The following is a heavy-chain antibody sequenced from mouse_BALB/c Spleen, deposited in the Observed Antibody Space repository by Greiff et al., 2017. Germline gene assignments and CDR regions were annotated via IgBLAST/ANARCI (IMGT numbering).Heavy chain of an antibody. Sequence: VKLQESGPGLVQPSQSLSITCTVSGFSLTSYGVHWVRQSPGKGLEWLGVIWSGGSTDYNAAFISRLSISKDNSKSQVFFKMNSLQANDTAIYYCARSYYYGSSLYAMDYWGQGTAVTVSA. CDR1: GFSLTSYG. J-gene: IGHJ4*01. CDR2: IWSGGST. CDR3: ARSYYYGSSLYAMDY. D-gene: IGHD1-1*01. V-gene: IGHV2-2*02.